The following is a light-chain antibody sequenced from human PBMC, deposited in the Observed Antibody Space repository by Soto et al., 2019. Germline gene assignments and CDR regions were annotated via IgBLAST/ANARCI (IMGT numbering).Light chain of an antibody. CDR1: QSVSSSY. CDR3: QHYGYSPA. CDR2: DAS. Sequence: EIVLTQSPGTLSLSPGERATLSCRASQSVSSSYLAWYQQKPCQAPRLLIYDASSRATGIPDRFSGSGSGTDFTLTISRLEPEDFAVYYCQHYGYSPAFGGGTKVEIK. V-gene: IGKV3-20*01. J-gene: IGKJ4*01.